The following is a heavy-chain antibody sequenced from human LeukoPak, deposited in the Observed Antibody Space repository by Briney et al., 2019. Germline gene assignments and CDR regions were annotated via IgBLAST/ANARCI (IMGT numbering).Heavy chain of an antibody. CDR3: ARDRWELLYGMDV. Sequence: PSETLSLTCTVSGDSISSYSWSWIRQPPGKGLEWIGYLHYSGVTNYNPSLKSRVTMSADTSRNQFSLKLTSVTAADTAVYYCARDRWELLYGMDVWGQGTTVTVSS. D-gene: IGHD1-26*01. V-gene: IGHV4-59*01. J-gene: IGHJ6*02. CDR2: LHYSGVT. CDR1: GDSISSYS.